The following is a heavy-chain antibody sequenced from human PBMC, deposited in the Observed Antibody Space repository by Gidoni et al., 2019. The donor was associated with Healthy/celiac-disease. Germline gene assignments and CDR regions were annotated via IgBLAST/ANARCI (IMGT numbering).Heavy chain of an antibody. CDR1: ISSYY. CDR2: IYYSGST. V-gene: IGHV4-59*01. J-gene: IGHJ5*02. CDR3: ARDYSGTTGRWFDP. Sequence: ISSYYWSWIRQPPGQGLEWIGYIYYSGSTNYNPSLKSRVTISVDTSKNQFSLKLSSVTAADTAVYYCARDYSGTTGRWFDPWGQGTLVTVSS. D-gene: IGHD1-7*01.